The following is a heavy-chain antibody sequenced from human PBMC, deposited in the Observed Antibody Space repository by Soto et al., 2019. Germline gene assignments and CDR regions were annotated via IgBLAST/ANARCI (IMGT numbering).Heavy chain of an antibody. D-gene: IGHD2-15*01. J-gene: IGHJ6*02. CDR2: IYSGSST. CDR3: ASRGYCSGGSCTSRGLMDV. V-gene: IGHV3-66*01. Sequence: GGSLRLSCAASGFTVSSNYMSWVRQAPGKGLEWVSVIYSGSSTYYADSVKGRFTISRDNSKNTLYLQMNSLRAEDTAVYYCASRGYCSGGSCTSRGLMDVWGQGTTVTVSS. CDR1: GFTVSSNY.